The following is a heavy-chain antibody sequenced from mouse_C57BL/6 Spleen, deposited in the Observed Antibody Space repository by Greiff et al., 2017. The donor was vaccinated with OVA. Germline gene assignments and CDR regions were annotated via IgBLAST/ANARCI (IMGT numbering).Heavy chain of an antibody. J-gene: IGHJ4*01. CDR2: IDPSDSYT. Sequence: QVQLQQPGAELVKPGASVKLSCKASGYTFTSYWMQWVKQRPGQGLEWIGEIDPSDSYTNYNQKFKGKATLTVDTSSSTAYMQLSSLTSEDSAVYYCARKGAYYSNYVGYAMDYWGQGTSVTVSS. V-gene: IGHV1-50*01. D-gene: IGHD2-5*01. CDR1: GYTFTSYW. CDR3: ARKGAYYSNYVGYAMDY.